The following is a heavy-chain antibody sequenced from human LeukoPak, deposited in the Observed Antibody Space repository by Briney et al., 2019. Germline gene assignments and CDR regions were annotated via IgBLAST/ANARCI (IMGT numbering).Heavy chain of an antibody. J-gene: IGHJ5*02. Sequence: PSETLSLTCTVSGGSISNYYWSWIRQPPGKGLEWIGYVYYSGSTNYNPSLKSRVTISVDTSKNQFSLRLSSVTAADTAVYYCARESGSYLWRSWLNPWGQGTLVTVSS. CDR3: ARESGSYLWRSWLNP. V-gene: IGHV4-59*01. CDR2: VYYSGST. CDR1: GGSISNYY. D-gene: IGHD3-16*01.